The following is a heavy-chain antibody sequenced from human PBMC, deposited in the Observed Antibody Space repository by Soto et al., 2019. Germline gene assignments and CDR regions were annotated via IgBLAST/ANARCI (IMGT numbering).Heavy chain of an antibody. D-gene: IGHD5-12*01. CDR2: IDPSDSYT. V-gene: IGHV5-10-1*01. CDR1: GYSFTSYW. J-gene: IGHJ3*02. CDR3: ARPYSLGYSGYGGAFDI. Sequence: PGXSLKISCKGSGYSFTSYWISWLRQMPVKGLEWMARIDPSDSYTNYSPSFQGHVTISADKSISTAYLQWSSLKASDTAMYYCARPYSLGYSGYGGAFDIWGQGTMVTVSS.